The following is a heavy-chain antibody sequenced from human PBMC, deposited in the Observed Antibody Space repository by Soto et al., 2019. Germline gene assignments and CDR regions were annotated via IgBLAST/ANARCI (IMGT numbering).Heavy chain of an antibody. CDR1: GFTFSNYA. D-gene: IGHD3-10*01. CDR3: AKGYYGSGSYDD. Sequence: EVQVLESGGGLVQPGGSLRLSCAASGFTFSNYAMTWVRQAPGKGLDWVSGISGSGGNTYYADSVKGRFTISRDNSKNTLYLQMNSLRAEDTAVYYCAKGYYGSGSYDDWGQGTLVTVSS. V-gene: IGHV3-23*01. J-gene: IGHJ4*02. CDR2: ISGSGGNT.